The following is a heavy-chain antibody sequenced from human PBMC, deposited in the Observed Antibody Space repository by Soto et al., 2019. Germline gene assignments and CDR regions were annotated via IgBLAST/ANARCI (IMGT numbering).Heavy chain of an antibody. D-gene: IGHD3-10*01. CDR3: ARGQATMVRGALLFDP. J-gene: IGHJ5*02. Sequence: QVQLQQWGAGLLKPSETLSLTCAVYGGSFSGYYWSWIRQPPGKGLEWIGEINHSGSTNYNPSLKSRVTISVDTSKNQFSLKLSSVTAADTAVYYCARGQATMVRGALLFDPWGQGTLVTVSS. CDR2: INHSGST. V-gene: IGHV4-34*01. CDR1: GGSFSGYY.